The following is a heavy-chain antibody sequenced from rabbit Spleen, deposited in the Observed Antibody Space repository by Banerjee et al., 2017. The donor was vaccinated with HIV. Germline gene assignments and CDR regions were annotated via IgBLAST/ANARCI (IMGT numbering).Heavy chain of an antibody. D-gene: IGHD8-1*01. J-gene: IGHJ6*01. V-gene: IGHV1S40*01. CDR1: GVSLNDKDV. Sequence: QSLEESGGDLVKPGASLTLTCKASGVSLNDKDVMCWVRQAPGKGLEWIACIDTGSSGFTYFASWAKGRFTISKTSSTTVTLQVTSLTAADTATYFCARDSGTSFSSYGMDLWGPGTLVTVS. CDR2: IDTGSSGFT. CDR3: ARDSGTSFSSYGMDL.